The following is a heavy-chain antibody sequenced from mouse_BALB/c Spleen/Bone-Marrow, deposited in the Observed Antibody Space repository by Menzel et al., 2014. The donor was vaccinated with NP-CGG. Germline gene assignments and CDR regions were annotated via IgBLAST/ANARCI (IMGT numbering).Heavy chain of an antibody. CDR2: ILPGSGTT. D-gene: IGHD2-4*01. V-gene: IGHV1-9*01. CDR1: GYTFSTYW. CDR3: ARLITTGGFAY. Sequence: ASVKISCKATGYTFSTYWIEWVKQRPGHGLEWIGEILPGSGTTNYNEKFKGKATFTADTSSTTAYMQLSSLTSEDAAVYYCARLITTGGFAYWGQGTLVTVSA. J-gene: IGHJ3*01.